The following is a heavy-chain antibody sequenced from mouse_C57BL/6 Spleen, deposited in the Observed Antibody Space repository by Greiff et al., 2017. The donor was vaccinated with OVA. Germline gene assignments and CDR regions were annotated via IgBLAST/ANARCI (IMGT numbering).Heavy chain of an antibody. CDR1: GYAFSSYW. J-gene: IGHJ1*03. CDR2: IYPGDGDT. CDR3: ARRSGYPWYFDV. D-gene: IGHD3-1*01. V-gene: IGHV1-80*01. Sequence: QVQLQQSGAELVKPGASVKISCKASGYAFSSYWMNWVKQRPGKGLEWIGQIYPGDGDTNYNGKFKGKATLTADKSSSTAYMQLSSLTSEDSAVYFCARRSGYPWYFDVWGTGTTVTVSS.